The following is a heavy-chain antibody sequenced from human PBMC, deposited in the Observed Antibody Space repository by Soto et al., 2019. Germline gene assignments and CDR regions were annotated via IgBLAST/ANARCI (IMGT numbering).Heavy chain of an antibody. D-gene: IGHD3-10*01. CDR3: AKYTMVRGVGNYYYYGMDV. CDR2: ISGSGGST. CDR1: GFTFSSYA. Sequence: ESGGGLVQPGGSLRLSCAASGFTFSSYAMSWVRQAPGKGLEWVSAISGSGGSTYYADSVKGRFTISRDNSKNTLYLQMNSLRAEDTAVYYCAKYTMVRGVGNYYYYGMDVWGQGTTVTVSS. V-gene: IGHV3-23*01. J-gene: IGHJ6*02.